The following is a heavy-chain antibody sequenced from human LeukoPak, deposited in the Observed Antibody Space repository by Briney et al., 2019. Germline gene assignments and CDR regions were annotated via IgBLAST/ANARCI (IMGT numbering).Heavy chain of an antibody. CDR1: GGTFSSYA. J-gene: IGHJ4*02. D-gene: IGHD1-26*01. CDR3: ARRGIVGATYDY. Sequence: ASVKVSCKASGGTFSSYAISWVRQAPGQGLEWMGGIIPIFGTANYAQKFQGRVTITADKSTSTAYMELSSLRSEDTAVYYCARRGIVGATYDYWGQGTLVTVSS. CDR2: IIPIFGTA. V-gene: IGHV1-69*06.